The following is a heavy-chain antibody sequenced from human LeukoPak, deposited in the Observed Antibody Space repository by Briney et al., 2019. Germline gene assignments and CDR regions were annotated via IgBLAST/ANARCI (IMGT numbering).Heavy chain of an antibody. J-gene: IGHJ6*04. CDR3: ARDSCSSTSCFFYYYYGMDV. CDR2: INSDGSST. D-gene: IGHD2-2*01. V-gene: IGHV3-74*01. Sequence: GGSLRLSCAASGFTFSSYWMHWVRHAPGKGLVWVSRINSDGSSTSYADSVKGRFTISRDNAKNTLYLQMNSLRAEDTAVYYCARDSCSSTSCFFYYYYGMDVWGKGTTVTVSS. CDR1: GFTFSSYW.